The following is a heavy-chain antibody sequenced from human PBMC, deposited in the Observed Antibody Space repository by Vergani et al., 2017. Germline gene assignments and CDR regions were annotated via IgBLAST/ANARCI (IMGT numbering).Heavy chain of an antibody. J-gene: IGHJ4*02. D-gene: IGHD6-13*01. CDR2: ISSSSSYT. CDR3: ARARSLYSSSWYTFDY. V-gene: IGHV3-11*06. Sequence: QVQLVESGGGLVKPGGSLRLSCAASGFTFSDYYMSWIRQAPGKGLEWVSYISSSSSYTNYADSVKGRFTISRDNAKNSLYLQMNSLRAEDTAVYYCARARSLYSSSWYTFDYWGQGTLVTVSS. CDR1: GFTFSDYY.